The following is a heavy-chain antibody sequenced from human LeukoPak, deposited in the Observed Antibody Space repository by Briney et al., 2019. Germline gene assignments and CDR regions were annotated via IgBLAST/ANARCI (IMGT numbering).Heavy chain of an antibody. CDR3: ARDRFYYGSGSYNYYYGMDV. V-gene: IGHV3-53*01. D-gene: IGHD3-10*01. CDR1: GFTVSSNY. CDR2: IYSGGST. Sequence: GGSLRLSCAASGFTVSSNYMSWVRQAPGKGLEWVSVIYSGGSTYYADSVKGRFTISRDNSKNTLYLQMNSLRAEDTAVYYCARDRFYYGSGSYNYYYGMDVWGQGTTVTVSS. J-gene: IGHJ6*02.